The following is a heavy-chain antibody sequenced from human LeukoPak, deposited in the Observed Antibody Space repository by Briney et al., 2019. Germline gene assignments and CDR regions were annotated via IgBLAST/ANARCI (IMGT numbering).Heavy chain of an antibody. V-gene: IGHV4-30-2*01. Sequence: SETLSLTCAVSGGSISSGGYSWSWIRQPPGKGLEWIGYIYHSGSTYYNPSLKSRVTISVDRSQNQFSLKLSSVTAADTAVYYCARRWSYGSGSTENWFDPWGQGTLVTVSS. D-gene: IGHD3-10*01. CDR3: ARRWSYGSGSTENWFDP. CDR1: GGSISSGGYS. CDR2: IYHSGST. J-gene: IGHJ5*02.